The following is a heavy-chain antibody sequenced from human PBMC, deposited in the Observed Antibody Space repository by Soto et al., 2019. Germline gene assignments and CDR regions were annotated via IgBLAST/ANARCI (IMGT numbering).Heavy chain of an antibody. Sequence: GGSLRLSCAASGFTFSSYAMSWVRQAPGKGLEWVSAISGSGGSTYYADSVKGRFTISRDNSKNTLYLQMNSLRAEDTAIYYCARTTTSDSGSVIRTFGYCDYWGQGTLVTVSS. CDR2: ISGSGGST. D-gene: IGHD3-10*01. CDR3: ARTTTSDSGSVIRTFGYCDY. J-gene: IGHJ4*02. CDR1: GFTFSSYA. V-gene: IGHV3-23*01.